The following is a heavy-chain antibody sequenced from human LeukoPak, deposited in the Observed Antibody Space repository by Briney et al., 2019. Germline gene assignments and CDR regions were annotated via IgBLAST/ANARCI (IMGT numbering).Heavy chain of an antibody. V-gene: IGHV5-51*01. CDR1: GYSFTRYW. CDR2: IYPGDSDT. J-gene: IGHJ4*02. CDR3: ARSPGTFYYDSSGYYFH. D-gene: IGHD3-22*01. Sequence: GESLKISCKGSGYSFTRYWIGWVRQMPGKGLEWMGIIYPGDSDTRYSPYFQGQVTISADKSISTAYLQWSSLKASDTAMYYCARSPGTFYYDSSGYYFHWGQGTLVTVSS.